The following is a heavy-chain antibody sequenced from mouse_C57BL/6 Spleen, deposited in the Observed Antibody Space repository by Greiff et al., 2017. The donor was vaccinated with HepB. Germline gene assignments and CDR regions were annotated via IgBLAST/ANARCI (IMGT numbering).Heavy chain of an antibody. Sequence: VQLQQSGPELVKPGASVKISCKASGYAFSSSWMNWVKQRPGKGLEWIGRISPGDGDTNYNGKFKGKATLTADKSSSTAYMQLSSLTSEDSAVYFCARDGYYYFDVWGTGTTVTVSS. CDR2: ISPGDGDT. CDR3: ARDGYYYFDV. V-gene: IGHV1-82*01. CDR1: GYAFSSSW. D-gene: IGHD2-3*01. J-gene: IGHJ1*03.